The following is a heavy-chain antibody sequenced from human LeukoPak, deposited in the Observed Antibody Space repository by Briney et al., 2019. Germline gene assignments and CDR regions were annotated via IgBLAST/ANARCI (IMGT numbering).Heavy chain of an antibody. V-gene: IGHV3-13*01. CDR2: ISTAGET. CDR1: GFTFSSYD. J-gene: IGHJ2*01. CDR3: AREIAVAGTWYFDL. D-gene: IGHD6-19*01. Sequence: SGGSLRLSCAASGFTFSSYDMHWVRQATGKGLEWVSGISTAGETNYPGSVKGRFTISRENAKNSVYLQMNSLRAGDTAVYCAREIAVAGTWYFDLWGRGTLVTVSS.